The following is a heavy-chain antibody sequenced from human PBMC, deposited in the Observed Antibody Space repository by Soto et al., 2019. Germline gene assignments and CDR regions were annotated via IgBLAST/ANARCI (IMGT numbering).Heavy chain of an antibody. Sequence: QVQMVESGGGVVQPGTSLRLSCVASGFTFGRSGMHWVRQAPGGALEWVAIIWFDGSKKYYADSVKGRLTVSRDNSKNTLYQQMVSLRGDDTAVYHCARDLNTGDIDYWGQGTLVTVSS. D-gene: IGHD1-1*01. CDR1: GFTFGRSG. V-gene: IGHV3-33*01. CDR2: IWFDGSKK. J-gene: IGHJ4*02. CDR3: ARDLNTGDIDY.